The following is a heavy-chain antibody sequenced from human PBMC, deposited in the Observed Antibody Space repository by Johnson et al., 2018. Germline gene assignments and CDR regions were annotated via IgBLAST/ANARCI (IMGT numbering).Heavy chain of an antibody. CDR1: GFTFSSYA. V-gene: IGHV3-30-3*01. CDR3: ARGGDGYKFYYYYYMDV. J-gene: IGHJ6*03. CDR2: ISYDGGNK. Sequence: QVQLVESGGGVVQPGRSLRLSCAASGFTFSSYAMHWVRQAPGKGLEWLAVISYDGGNKDFTDSVKGRFTISRDNSKNTLYLQMNSLRAEDTAVYYCARGGDGYKFYYYYYMDVWGKGTTVTVSS. D-gene: IGHD5-24*01.